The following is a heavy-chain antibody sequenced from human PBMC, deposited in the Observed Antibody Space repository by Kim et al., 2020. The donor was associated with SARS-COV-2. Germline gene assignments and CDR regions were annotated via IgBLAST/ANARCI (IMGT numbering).Heavy chain of an antibody. CDR1: GFSFTSHW. J-gene: IGHJ4*02. V-gene: IGHV5-51*01. CDR3: ARWFGDPYYFDY. Sequence: GESLKISCKASGFSFTSHWIGWVRQMPGKGLEWMGIIHPRDSDTRYSPSFQGQVTISADKSISMAYLQWSSLKASDTAMYYCARWFGDPYYFDYWGQGTL. CDR2: IHPRDSDT. D-gene: IGHD3-10*01.